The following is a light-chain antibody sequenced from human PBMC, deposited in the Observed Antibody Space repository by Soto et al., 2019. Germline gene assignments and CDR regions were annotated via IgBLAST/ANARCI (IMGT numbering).Light chain of an antibody. CDR3: QQRSNWPPLIT. Sequence: EIVLTQSPATLSLSPGERATLSCRASQRVSSYLAWYQQKPGQAPRLLIYDASNRATGIPARFSGSGSGTDFTLTISSLEPEDFAVYYCQQRSNWPPLITFGPGTKVDIK. V-gene: IGKV3-11*01. CDR2: DAS. CDR1: QRVSSY. J-gene: IGKJ3*01.